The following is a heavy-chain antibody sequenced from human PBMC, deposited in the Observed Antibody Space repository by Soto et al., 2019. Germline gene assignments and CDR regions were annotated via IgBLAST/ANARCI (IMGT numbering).Heavy chain of an antibody. V-gene: IGHV1-69*13. CDR2: IIPIFGTA. D-gene: IGHD3-10*01. Sequence: AVKVSCKASGGTFSSYAISWVRQAPGQGLEWMGGIIPIFGTANYAQKFQGRVTITADESTSTAYMELSSLRSEDTAVYYCARDWRFGEEGMDVWGQGTTVTVSS. CDR3: ARDWRFGEEGMDV. CDR1: GGTFSSYA. J-gene: IGHJ6*02.